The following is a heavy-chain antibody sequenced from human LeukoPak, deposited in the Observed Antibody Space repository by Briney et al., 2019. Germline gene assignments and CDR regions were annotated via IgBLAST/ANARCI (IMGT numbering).Heavy chain of an antibody. D-gene: IGHD2-2*01. V-gene: IGHV1-2*02. J-gene: IGHJ4*02. CDR2: INPNSGGT. CDR3: ARDYCSSTSCYLLGY. CDR1: GYTFTSYG. Sequence: ASVKVSCKASGYTFTSYGISWVRQAPGQGPEWMAWINPNSGGTNYAQKFQGRVTMTRDTSISTAYMELSRLRSDDTAVYYCARDYCSSTSCYLLGYWGQGTLVTVSS.